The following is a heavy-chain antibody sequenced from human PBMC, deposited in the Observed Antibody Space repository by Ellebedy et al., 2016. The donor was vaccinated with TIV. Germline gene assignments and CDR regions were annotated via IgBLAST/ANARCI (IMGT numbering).Heavy chain of an antibody. Sequence: GESLKISCAASGFTFSSYAMHWVRQAPGKGLEWVAVISYDGSNKYYADSVKGRFTISRDNSKNTLYLQMNSLRAEDTAVYYCAGASGVWGSYRYHWGQGTLVTVSS. V-gene: IGHV3-30-3*01. CDR3: AGASGVWGSYRYH. D-gene: IGHD3-16*02. J-gene: IGHJ4*02. CDR2: ISYDGSNK. CDR1: GFTFSSYA.